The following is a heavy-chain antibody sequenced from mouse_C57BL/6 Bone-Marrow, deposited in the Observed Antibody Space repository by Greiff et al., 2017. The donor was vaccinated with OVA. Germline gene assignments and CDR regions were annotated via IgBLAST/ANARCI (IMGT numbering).Heavy chain of an antibody. CDR3: TRERVPFTTVYYFDY. J-gene: IGHJ2*01. Sequence: LVESGAELVRPGASVTLSCKASGYTFTDYEMHWVKQTPVHGLEWIGAIDPETGGTAYNQKFKGKAILTADKSSSTAYMELRSLTSEDSAVYYCTRERVPFTTVYYFDYWGQGTTLTVSS. V-gene: IGHV1-15*01. CDR1: GYTFTDYE. D-gene: IGHD1-1*01. CDR2: IDPETGGT.